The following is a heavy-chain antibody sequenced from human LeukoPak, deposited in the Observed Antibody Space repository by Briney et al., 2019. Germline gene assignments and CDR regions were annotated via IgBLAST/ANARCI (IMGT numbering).Heavy chain of an antibody. Sequence: ASVKVSCKASGYTFTSYYMHWVRQAPGQGLEWMGIINPSGGSTSYAQKFQGRVTMTRDTSTSTVYMELSSLRSEDTAVYYCARDHIAAAVNGAYYYYYGMDVWGQGTTVTVSS. J-gene: IGHJ6*02. CDR2: INPSGGST. V-gene: IGHV1-46*01. CDR3: ARDHIAAAVNGAYYYYYGMDV. D-gene: IGHD6-13*01. CDR1: GYTFTSYY.